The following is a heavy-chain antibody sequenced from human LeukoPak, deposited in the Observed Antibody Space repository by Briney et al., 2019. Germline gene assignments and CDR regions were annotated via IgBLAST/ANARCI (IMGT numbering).Heavy chain of an antibody. CDR1: GFTFSSYS. Sequence: GGSLRLSCAASGFTFSSYSMNWVRQAPGKGLEWVSAISGSGGSTYYADSVKGRFTISRDNSKNTLYLQMNSLRAEDTAVYYCAKLAGQLGMFDPWGQGTLVTVSS. J-gene: IGHJ5*02. V-gene: IGHV3-23*01. CDR3: AKLAGQLGMFDP. D-gene: IGHD6-13*01. CDR2: ISGSGGST.